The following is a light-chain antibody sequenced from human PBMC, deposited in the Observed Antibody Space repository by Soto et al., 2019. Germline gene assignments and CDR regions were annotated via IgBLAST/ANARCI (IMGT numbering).Light chain of an antibody. CDR1: SSDVGAYNY. J-gene: IGLJ3*02. CDR3: CSYAGTYTLV. CDR2: DVF. V-gene: IGLV2-11*01. Sequence: QSALTQPRSVSGSPGQSVTISCSGTSSDVGAYNYVSWYQQHPGKDRKLMIFDVFKRPSGVPDRFSGSKSGNTASLTTSGLQAEDEADYYCCSYAGTYTLVFGGGTKLTVL.